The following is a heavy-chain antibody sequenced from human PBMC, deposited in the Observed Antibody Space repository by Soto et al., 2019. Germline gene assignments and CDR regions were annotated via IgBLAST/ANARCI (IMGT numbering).Heavy chain of an antibody. V-gene: IGHV3-48*03. CDR3: ARDYSDYDSSGPGDY. CDR1: GFTFSSYE. CDR2: ISSSGSTI. J-gene: IGHJ4*02. Sequence: GSLRLSCAASGFTFSSYEMNWVRQAPGKGLEWVSYISSSGSTIYYADSVKGRFTISRDNAKNSLYLQMNSLRAEDTAVYYCARDYSDYDSSGPGDYWGQGTLVTVSS. D-gene: IGHD3-22*01.